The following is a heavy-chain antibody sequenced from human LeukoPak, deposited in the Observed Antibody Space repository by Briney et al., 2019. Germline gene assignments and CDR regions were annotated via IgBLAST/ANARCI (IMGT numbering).Heavy chain of an antibody. CDR3: ARDDILTGYEIHDY. V-gene: IGHV3-11*01. D-gene: IGHD3-9*01. J-gene: IGHJ4*02. Sequence: GRSLRLSCAASGFTFSDYYMSWIRQAPGKGLEWVSYISSSGSTIYYADSVKGRFTISRDNAKNSLYLQMNSLRAEDTAVYYCARDDILTGYEIHDYWGQGTLVTVSS. CDR1: GFTFSDYY. CDR2: ISSSGSTI.